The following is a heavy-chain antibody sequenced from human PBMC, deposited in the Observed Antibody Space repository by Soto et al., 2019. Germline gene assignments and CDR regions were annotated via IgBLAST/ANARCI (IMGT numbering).Heavy chain of an antibody. D-gene: IGHD3-10*01. J-gene: IGHJ5*02. Sequence: QVHLVQSGTEVKKPGTSMKVSGRASGYTFTSYAINWVRQAPGQGLEWVGRIIAYNGNTHSAQKLQGRDTMTIDTYTSTAYMELRILRSDDTAGYYCASGQPSTDYGSGSSIDTWGQGTLLTVSA. CDR2: IIAYNGNT. V-gene: IGHV1-18*01. CDR1: GYTFTSYA. CDR3: ASGQPSTDYGSGSSIDT.